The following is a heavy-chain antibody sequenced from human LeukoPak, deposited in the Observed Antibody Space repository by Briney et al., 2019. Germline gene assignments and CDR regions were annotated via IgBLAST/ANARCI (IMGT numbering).Heavy chain of an antibody. CDR2: VSFDGNTK. J-gene: IGHJ4*02. CDR3: ARDRVGAEFDY. CDR1: GFTFSSYA. V-gene: IGHV3-30-3*01. D-gene: IGHD1-26*01. Sequence: GGSLRLSCATSGFTFSSYAMHWVRQAPGKGLEWVAVVSFDGNTKDYADSVKGRFTISRDSSKNTLYLQMNSLRAEDTAVYYCARDRVGAEFDYWGQGTLVTVSS.